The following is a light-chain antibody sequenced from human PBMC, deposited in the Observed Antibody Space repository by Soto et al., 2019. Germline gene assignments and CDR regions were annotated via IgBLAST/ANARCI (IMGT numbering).Light chain of an antibody. CDR1: QSVSSY. CDR3: QQGDT. V-gene: IGKV3-11*01. Sequence: EIVLTQSPATLSLSPGERATLSCRASQSVSSYLAWYQQKPGQAPRLLIYDASNGATGIPARFSGSGSGTDFTLTISSLEPEDFAVYYCQQGDTFGQGTKLEIK. CDR2: DAS. J-gene: IGKJ2*01.